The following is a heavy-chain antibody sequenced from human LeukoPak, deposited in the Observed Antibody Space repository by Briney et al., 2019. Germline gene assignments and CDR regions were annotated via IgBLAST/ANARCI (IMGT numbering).Heavy chain of an antibody. CDR3: ARGDGGDCLDY. CDR1: GFTFSSYG. J-gene: IGHJ4*02. D-gene: IGHD2-21*02. Sequence: GGSLRLSCAASGFTFSSYGMHWVRQAPGKGLEWVAVIWYDGSNKYYADSVKGRFTISRDNSKNTLYLQMNSLRAEDTAVYYCARGDGGDCLDYWGQGTLVTVPS. V-gene: IGHV3-33*01. CDR2: IWYDGSNK.